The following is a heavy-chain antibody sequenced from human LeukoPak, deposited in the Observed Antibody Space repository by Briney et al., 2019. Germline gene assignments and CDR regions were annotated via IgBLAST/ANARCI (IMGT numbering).Heavy chain of an antibody. V-gene: IGHV4-34*01. Sequence: SETLSLTCAVSGVSFNDYYWSWVRQSPGKGLEWIGEINHSGYTNDSPSLKSRVTISIDTSRKQFSLNLRSVTVADTGIYYCTRMTTGHDYWGQGTLVTVSS. CDR3: TRMTTGHDY. D-gene: IGHD4-17*01. J-gene: IGHJ4*02. CDR1: GVSFNDYY. CDR2: INHSGYT.